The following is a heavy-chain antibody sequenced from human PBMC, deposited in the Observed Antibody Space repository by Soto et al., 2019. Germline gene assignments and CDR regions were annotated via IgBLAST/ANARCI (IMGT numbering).Heavy chain of an antibody. CDR3: ATGDPLTVGFDY. D-gene: IGHD3-10*01. CDR2: IKSKPAGGTI. Sequence: PGGSLRLSCAGSGFTFSNAWMNWVRQAPGKGLEWVGRIKSKPAGGTIDYVAPVKGRFTISGDDSKNTLYLQMNSLKTEDTAVYYCATGDPLTVGFDYWGQGTLVTVSS. CDR1: GFTFSNAW. V-gene: IGHV3-15*07. J-gene: IGHJ4*02.